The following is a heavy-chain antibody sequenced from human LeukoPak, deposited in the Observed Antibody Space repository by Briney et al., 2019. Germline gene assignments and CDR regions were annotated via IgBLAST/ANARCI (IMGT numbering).Heavy chain of an antibody. V-gene: IGHV1-69*13. J-gene: IGHJ4*02. CDR3: ARDQEPYYYDSSSTCNY. D-gene: IGHD3-22*01. CDR2: IIPIFGTA. Sequence: SVKVSCKASGGTFSSYAISWVRQAPGQGLEWMGGIIPIFGTANYAQKFQGRVTITADESTSTAYMELSSLRSEDTAVYYCARDQEPYYYDSSSTCNYWGQGTLVTVSS. CDR1: GGTFSSYA.